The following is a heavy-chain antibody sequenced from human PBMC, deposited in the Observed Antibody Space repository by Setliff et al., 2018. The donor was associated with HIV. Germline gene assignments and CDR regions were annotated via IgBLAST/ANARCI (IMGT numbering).Heavy chain of an antibody. J-gene: IGHJ6*02. CDR2: ISSSSSYI. CDR1: GFTFSSYS. V-gene: IGHV3-21*01. CDR3: AREDQLLSGHYYYNGMDV. D-gene: IGHD2-2*01. Sequence: GGSLRLSCAASGFTFSSYSMNWVRQAPGKGLEWVSSISSSSSYIYYADSVKGRFTISRDNAKNSLYLQMNSLRAEDTAVYYCAREDQLLSGHYYYNGMDVWGQGTTVTVSS.